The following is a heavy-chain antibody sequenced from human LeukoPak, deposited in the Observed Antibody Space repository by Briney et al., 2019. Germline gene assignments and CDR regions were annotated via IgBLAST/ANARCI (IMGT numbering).Heavy chain of an antibody. CDR2: IKQDVTEK. CDR3: ARVDYHNWFDP. CDR1: GFTFSSYW. J-gene: IGHJ5*02. V-gene: IGHV3-7*01. D-gene: IGHD3-16*01. Sequence: GGSLRLSCAASGFTFSSYWMSWVRQAPGKGLEWVAYIKQDVTEKYYVDSVKGRFSISRDNAKNSLYLQMNSLRAEDTAVYYCARVDYHNWFDPWGQGTLVTVSS.